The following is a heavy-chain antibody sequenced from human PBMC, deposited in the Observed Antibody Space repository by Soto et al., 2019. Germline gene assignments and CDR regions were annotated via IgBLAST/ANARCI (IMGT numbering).Heavy chain of an antibody. CDR1: GFTFSSYG. J-gene: IGHJ4*02. Sequence: GGSLRLSCTASGFTFSSYGMHWVRQAPGKGLEWVAVISYDGSNKYYADSVKGRFTISRDNSKNTLYLQMNSLRAEDTAVYYCAKPITMILVVNPPDFWGPGPLGTGSS. V-gene: IGHV3-30*18. D-gene: IGHD3-22*01. CDR3: AKPITMILVVNPPDF. CDR2: ISYDGSNK.